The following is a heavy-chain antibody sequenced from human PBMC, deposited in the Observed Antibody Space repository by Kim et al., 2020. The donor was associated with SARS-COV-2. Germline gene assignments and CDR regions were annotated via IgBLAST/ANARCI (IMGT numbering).Heavy chain of an antibody. CDR3: AKDDLFFGSSLLRDV. D-gene: IGHD3-3*01. CDR2: ISGSGGST. Sequence: GGSLRLSCAASGFTFSSYAMSWVRQAPGKGLEWVSAISGSGGSTYYADSVKGRFTISRDNSKNTLYLQMNSLRAEDTAVYYCAKDDLFFGSSLLRDVWGQGTTVTVSS. CDR1: GFTFSSYA. V-gene: IGHV3-23*01. J-gene: IGHJ6*02.